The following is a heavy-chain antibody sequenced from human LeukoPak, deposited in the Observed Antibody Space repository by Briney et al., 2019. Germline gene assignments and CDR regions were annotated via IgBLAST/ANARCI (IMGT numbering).Heavy chain of an antibody. V-gene: IGHV4-4*07. D-gene: IGHD3-22*01. CDR2: IYISGST. CDR1: GVSINTYY. J-gene: IGHJ4*02. Sequence: SETLSLTCTVSGVSINTYYWSWTRQPAGKGLEWIGRIYISGSTNYNPSLKSRVTMSLDTSKNQLSLKLSSVTAADTAVYYCASLYYDSGGYSRDYWGQGTLVTVSS. CDR3: ASLYYDSGGYSRDY.